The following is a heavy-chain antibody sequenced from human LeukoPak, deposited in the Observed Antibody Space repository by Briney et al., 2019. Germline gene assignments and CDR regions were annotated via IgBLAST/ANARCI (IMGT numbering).Heavy chain of an antibody. D-gene: IGHD5-18*01. V-gene: IGHV1-18*01. CDR3: ARTWIHEAYNWFDP. Sequence: ASVKVSCKASGYTFTSYGISWVRQAPGQGLEWMGWISAYNGNTNYAQKFQGRVTMTRDMSTNTVYMELSSLRSEDTAVYYCARTWIHEAYNWFDPWGQGTLVTVSS. J-gene: IGHJ5*02. CDR1: GYTFTSYG. CDR2: ISAYNGNT.